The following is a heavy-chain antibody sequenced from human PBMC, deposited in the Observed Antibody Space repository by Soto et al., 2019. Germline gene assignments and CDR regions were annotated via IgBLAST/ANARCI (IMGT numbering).Heavy chain of an antibody. J-gene: IGHJ3*02. V-gene: IGHV1-8*01. CDR1: GYTFTSYD. CDR3: ARALTIFGVVISFDI. D-gene: IGHD3-3*01. Sequence: ASVRVSCKASGYTFTSYDINWVRQATGQGLEWMGWMNPNSGNTGYAQKFQGRVTMTRNTSISTAYMELSSLRSEDTAVYYCARALTIFGVVISFDIWGQGTMVTVSS. CDR2: MNPNSGNT.